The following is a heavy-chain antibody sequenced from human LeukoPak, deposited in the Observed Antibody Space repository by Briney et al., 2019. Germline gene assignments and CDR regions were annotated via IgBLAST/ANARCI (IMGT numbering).Heavy chain of an antibody. V-gene: IGHV3-21*01. CDR2: INSGSTYM. D-gene: IGHD1-26*01. J-gene: IGHJ6*03. Sequence: GGSLRLSCGASGSNLSSYSMNWVRQAPGKGLEWVSSINSGSTYMYYADSVKGRFTISRDNAKNSLHLQMDSLRAEETAVYLCEEVEATAGRNYHYYYMDVWGKGTTVTVSS. CDR3: EEVEATAGRNYHYYYMDV. CDR1: GSNLSSYS.